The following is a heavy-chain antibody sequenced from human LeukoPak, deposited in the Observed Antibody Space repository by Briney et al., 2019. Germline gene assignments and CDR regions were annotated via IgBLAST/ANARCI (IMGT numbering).Heavy chain of an antibody. J-gene: IGHJ5*02. V-gene: IGHV4-38-2*02. Sequence: SETLSLTCKVSGHPIGRDYYWAWLRQPPGKGLEWIGSIFHTGRTVYNPSYESRLTISMDTSKNEFFLRLNSVTAADTAVYFCARDGGYQTTDEGFDPWGLGTLVTVSS. D-gene: IGHD5-12*01. CDR3: ARDGGYQTTDEGFDP. CDR1: GHPIGRDYY. CDR2: IFHTGRT.